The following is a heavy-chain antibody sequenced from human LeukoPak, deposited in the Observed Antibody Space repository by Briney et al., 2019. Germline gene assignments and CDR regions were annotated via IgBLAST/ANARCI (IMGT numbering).Heavy chain of an antibody. V-gene: IGHV1-46*01. CDR1: GYTFTSYY. D-gene: IGHD1-26*01. Sequence: ASVKVSCKASGYTFTSYYMHWVRQAPGQGLEWMGIINPSGGSTSYAQKFQGRVTMTRNTSISTAYMELSSLRSEDTAVYYCARGGYRGSYYGGGYGMDVWGQGTTVTVSS. J-gene: IGHJ6*02. CDR3: ARGGYRGSYYGGGYGMDV. CDR2: INPSGGST.